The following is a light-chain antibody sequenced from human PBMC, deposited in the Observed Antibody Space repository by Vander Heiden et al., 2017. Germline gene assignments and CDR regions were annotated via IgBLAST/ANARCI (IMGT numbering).Light chain of an antibody. Sequence: DIQMTQSPSSLSASVGDRVTITCQASQDISNYLNWYQQKPGKAPKLLIYDASNLETGVPSRFTESRYRTDFTFTISSLQIEAIPTYSCPQYDNLPPLTFGGGTKVEIK. J-gene: IGKJ4*01. CDR3: PQYDNLPPLT. CDR2: DAS. V-gene: IGKV1-33*01. CDR1: QDISNY.